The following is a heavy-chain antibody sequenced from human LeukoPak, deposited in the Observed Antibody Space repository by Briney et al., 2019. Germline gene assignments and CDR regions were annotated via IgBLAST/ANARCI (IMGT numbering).Heavy chain of an antibody. V-gene: IGHV3-33*01. CDR2: IWYDGNNK. J-gene: IGHJ4*02. CDR3: ARDLGYCTNGVCHTRFDY. D-gene: IGHD2-8*01. CDR1: GFPFSAYG. Sequence: GGSLRLSCAASGFPFSAYGMHWVRQAPGKGLEWVAIIWYDGNNKYHADSVKGRFTISRDNSKNTLYLQMNSLRAEDTAVYYCARDLGYCTNGVCHTRFDYWGQGTLVAVSS.